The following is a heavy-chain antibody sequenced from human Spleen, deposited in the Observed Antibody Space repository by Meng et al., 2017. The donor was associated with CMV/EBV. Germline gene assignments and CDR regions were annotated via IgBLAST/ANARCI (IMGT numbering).Heavy chain of an antibody. V-gene: IGHV3-23*01. CDR1: GFTFSTYA. D-gene: IGHD5-12*01. J-gene: IGHJ5*02. Sequence: GGSLRLSCAASGFTFSTYAMTWVRQAPGKGLEWVSVISLTGETTYYADSVKGRFTISRDNSKNTLFLQMNSLRAEDTALYYCAKLMGKRGYTGHSDLWGQGTLVTVSS. CDR2: ISLTGETT. CDR3: AKLMGKRGYTGHSDL.